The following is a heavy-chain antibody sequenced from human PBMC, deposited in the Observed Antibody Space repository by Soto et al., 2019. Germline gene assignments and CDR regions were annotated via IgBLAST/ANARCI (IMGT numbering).Heavy chain of an antibody. CDR1: GFTFSRYD. CDR2: IGTAGDT. V-gene: IGHV3-13*01. CDR3: ARGDGDYAWGVYYYGMDV. J-gene: IGHJ6*02. D-gene: IGHD4-17*01. Sequence: EVQLVESGGGLVQPGGSLRLSCAASGFTFSRYDMHWVRQATGKGLEWVSAIGTAGDTYYPGSVKGRFTISRENAKNSLYLQMNSLRAEDTAVYYCARGDGDYAWGVYYYGMDVWGQGTTVTVSS.